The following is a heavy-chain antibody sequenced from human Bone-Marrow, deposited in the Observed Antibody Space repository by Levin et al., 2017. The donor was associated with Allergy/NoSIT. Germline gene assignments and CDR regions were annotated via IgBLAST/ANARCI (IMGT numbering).Heavy chain of an antibody. Sequence: RGESLKISCAASGFTFSSFDTYGMHWVRQAPGKGLEWVAVISYDGSKKYYADSVKGRFTISRDNSKNMMYLQMNALRDEDTAVYSCAKEELEYCGGDCYELDYWGRGTLVTVSS. V-gene: IGHV3-30*18. CDR2: ISYDGSKK. J-gene: IGHJ4*02. D-gene: IGHD2-21*02. CDR3: AKEELEYCGGDCYELDY. CDR1: GFTFSSFDTYG.